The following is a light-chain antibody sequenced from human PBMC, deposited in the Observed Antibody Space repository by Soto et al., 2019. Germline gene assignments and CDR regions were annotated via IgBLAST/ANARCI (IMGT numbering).Light chain of an antibody. Sequence: EIVLTQSPGTLSLSPGERATLSCRASQSVRSSYLAWYQQKPGQAPRLLIYGASSRATGIPDRFSGSGSGTDFTLTISRLEPEDFAVYYCQQYGSQGWTFGQGTRLAIK. CDR1: QSVRSSY. CDR3: QQYGSQGWT. V-gene: IGKV3-20*01. CDR2: GAS. J-gene: IGKJ5*01.